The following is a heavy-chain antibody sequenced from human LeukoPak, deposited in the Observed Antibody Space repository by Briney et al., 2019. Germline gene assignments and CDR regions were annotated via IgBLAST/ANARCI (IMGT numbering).Heavy chain of an antibody. V-gene: IGHV1-2*02. J-gene: IGHJ6*03. CDR3: ARAHNWNHPYYYYMDV. D-gene: IGHD1-1*01. Sequence: GASVKVSCKASGYTFTGYYMHWVRQAPGQGLEWMGWINPNSGGTNYQGRVTMTRDTSISTAYMELSRLRSDDTAVYYCARAHNWNHPYYYYMDVWGKGTTVTVSS. CDR1: GYTFTGYY. CDR2: INPNSGGT.